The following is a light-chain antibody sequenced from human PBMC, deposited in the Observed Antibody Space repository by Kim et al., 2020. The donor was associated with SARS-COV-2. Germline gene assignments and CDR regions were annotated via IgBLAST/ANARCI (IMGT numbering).Light chain of an antibody. V-gene: IGLV1-40*01. CDR1: SSNSGAGYE. J-gene: IGLJ2*01. CDR2: GNI. Sequence: VTISCTGSSSNSGAGYEVHWYQQLPGTAPKLLIYGNINRPSGVPDRFSGSKSGTSASLAITGLQAEDEADYYCQSYDSSLSGYVVFGGGTKLTVL. CDR3: QSYDSSLSGYVV.